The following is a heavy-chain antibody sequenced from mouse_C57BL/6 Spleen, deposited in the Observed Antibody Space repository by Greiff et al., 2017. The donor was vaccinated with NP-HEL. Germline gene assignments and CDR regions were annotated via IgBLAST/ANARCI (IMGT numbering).Heavy chain of an antibody. D-gene: IGHD1-1*01. CDR2: INPNFGTT. Sequence: VQLQQPGPELVKPGASVKISCKASGYSFTDYNMNWVKQSNGKGLEWIGVINPNFGTTSYNQKFKGKATLTVDQSSSTAYMQLNSLTSEDSAVYYCAISSYYGSSPYYFDYWGQGTTLTVSS. V-gene: IGHV1-39*01. J-gene: IGHJ2*01. CDR1: GYSFTDYN. CDR3: AISSYYGSSPYYFDY.